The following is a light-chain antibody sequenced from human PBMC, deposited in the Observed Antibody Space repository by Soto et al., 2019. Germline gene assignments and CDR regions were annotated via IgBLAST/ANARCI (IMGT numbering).Light chain of an antibody. CDR1: RSNIGSNT. V-gene: IGLV1-44*01. CDR3: VPWDDSLNAPV. J-gene: IGLJ2*01. CDR2: SND. Sequence: QSVLTQPPSASGTPGQRVIISCSGSRSNIGSNTVNWYQQLPGRAHRLLMFSNDQRPSGVPDRFSGSKSGTSASVAMSGLQSEDEADYYCVPWDDSLNAPVFGGGTKLTVL.